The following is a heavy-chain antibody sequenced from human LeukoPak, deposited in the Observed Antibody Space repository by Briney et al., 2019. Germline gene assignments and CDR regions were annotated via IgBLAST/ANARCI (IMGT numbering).Heavy chain of an antibody. CDR2: IYYVGST. J-gene: IGHJ6*02. CDR3: AITYGYYYYYYYGMDV. D-gene: IGHD3-22*01. V-gene: IGHV4-39*01. CDR1: GGSISSSSYY. Sequence: SETLSLTCIVSGGSISSSSYYWDWIRQSPGKGLEWLGSIYYVGSTYYNPSLESRVTISVDTSKNQFSLKLSSVTAADTAVYYCAITYGYYYYYYYGMDVWGQGTTVTVSS.